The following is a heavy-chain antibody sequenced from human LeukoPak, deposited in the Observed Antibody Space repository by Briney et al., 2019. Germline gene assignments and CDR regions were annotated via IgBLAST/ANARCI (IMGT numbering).Heavy chain of an antibody. CDR3: ATSSTRYDSPEKMDY. V-gene: IGHV3-23*01. J-gene: IGHJ4*02. CDR2: ISGSGGST. D-gene: IGHD3-3*01. Sequence: GGSLRPSCAASGFTFSSYAMSWVRQAPGKGLEWVSAISGSGGSTYYADSVKGRFTISRDNSKNTLYLQMNSLRAEDTAVYYCATSSTRYDSPEKMDYWGQGTLVTVSS. CDR1: GFTFSSYA.